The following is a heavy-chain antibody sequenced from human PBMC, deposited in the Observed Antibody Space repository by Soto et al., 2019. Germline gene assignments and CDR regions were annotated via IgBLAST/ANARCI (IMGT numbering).Heavy chain of an antibody. CDR2: IWNDGSKK. V-gene: IGHV3-33*01. J-gene: IGHJ3*02. Sequence: PGGSLRLSCAASGFVYSTYAMHWVRLSPGKGLEWVALIWNDGSKKYYVDSVKGRFTISRDNSQNTLNLQMNSLRAEDTAVYFCARGQGFSYGSSALDIWGLGTMVTVSS. CDR1: GFVYSTYA. D-gene: IGHD5-18*01. CDR3: ARGQGFSYGSSALDI.